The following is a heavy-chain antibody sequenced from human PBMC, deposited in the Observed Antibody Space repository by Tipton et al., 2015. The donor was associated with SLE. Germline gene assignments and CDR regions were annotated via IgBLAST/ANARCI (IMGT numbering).Heavy chain of an antibody. CDR3: ARLSWIQLFDY. Sequence: TLSLTCTVSGGSFSGYYWSWIRQPPGKGLEWIGYIYYSGSTNYNPSLKSRVTISVDTSKNQFSLELSSVTAADTAVYYCARLSWIQLFDYWGQGTLVTVSS. CDR1: GGSFSGYY. J-gene: IGHJ4*02. CDR2: IYYSGST. V-gene: IGHV4-59*12. D-gene: IGHD5-18*01.